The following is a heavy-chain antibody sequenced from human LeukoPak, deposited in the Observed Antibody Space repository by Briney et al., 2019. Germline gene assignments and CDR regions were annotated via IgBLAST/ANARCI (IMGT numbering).Heavy chain of an antibody. CDR2: IYHSGST. D-gene: IGHD1-14*01. CDR3: ARCLRRDYYYYMDV. CDR1: GYSFSSDYY. V-gene: IGHV4-38-2*02. J-gene: IGHJ6*03. Sequence: SDTLSLTCTVSGYSFSSDYYWCWSRQPPEEGQEWSGSIYHSGSTYYNPSLKSRVTISVDTSKNQFSLKLSCVTAADTAVYYCARCLRRDYYYYMDVWGKGTTVTISS.